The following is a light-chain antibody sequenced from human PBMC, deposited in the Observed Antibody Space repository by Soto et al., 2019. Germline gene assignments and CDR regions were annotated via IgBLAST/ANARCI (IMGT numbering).Light chain of an antibody. CDR1: QGISSY. CDR2: AAS. Sequence: IQMTQSPSFLSASVGDRFTITCRASQGISSYLAWYQQKPGKAPKLLIYAASTLQSGVPSRFSGSGSGTEFTLTISSLQPEDFATYYCQQLNSYPLTFGGGTKVDIK. CDR3: QQLNSYPLT. J-gene: IGKJ4*01. V-gene: IGKV1-9*01.